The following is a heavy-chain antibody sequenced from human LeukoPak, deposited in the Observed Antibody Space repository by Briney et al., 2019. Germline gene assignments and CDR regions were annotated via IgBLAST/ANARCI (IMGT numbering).Heavy chain of an antibody. CDR2: IYYSGST. J-gene: IGHJ3*02. CDR1: GGSISSYY. CDR3: ARLLREYGDAFDI. Sequence: SETLSLTCTVSGGSISSYYWSWIRQPPGKGLEWIGYIYYSGSTNYNPSLKSRVTISVDTSKSQFSLKLSSVTAADTAVYYCARLLREYGDAFDIWGQGTMVTVSS. V-gene: IGHV4-59*01. D-gene: IGHD2/OR15-2a*01.